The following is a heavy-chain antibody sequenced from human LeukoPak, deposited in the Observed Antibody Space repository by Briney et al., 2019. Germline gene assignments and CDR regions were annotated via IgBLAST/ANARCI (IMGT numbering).Heavy chain of an antibody. D-gene: IGHD3-10*01. CDR3: ARANPVRGVRELPRDY. CDR2: INPNSGGT. J-gene: IGHJ4*02. CDR1: GYTFTGYY. Sequence: GASVKVSCKASGYTFTGYYMHWVRQAPGQGLEWMGWINPNSGGTNYAQKFQGRVTMTRDTSISTAYMELSRLRSDDTAVYYCARANPVRGVRELPRDYWGQGTLVTVSS. V-gene: IGHV1-2*02.